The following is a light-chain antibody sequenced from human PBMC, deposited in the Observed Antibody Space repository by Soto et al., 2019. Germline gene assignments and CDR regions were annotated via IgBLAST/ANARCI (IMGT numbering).Light chain of an antibody. V-gene: IGKV3-20*01. CDR3: QQYGSSPPAT. J-gene: IGKJ4*01. Sequence: EIVLTQSPGTLSMSPGERTTLSCRASQSVRRSSLAWYQQQPGQAPRLLIYGASSRGTDIPDRFSGSGSGARFTLTISRVEPEDSAVYYCQQYGSSPPATFGGGTKVEIK. CDR1: QSVRRSS. CDR2: GAS.